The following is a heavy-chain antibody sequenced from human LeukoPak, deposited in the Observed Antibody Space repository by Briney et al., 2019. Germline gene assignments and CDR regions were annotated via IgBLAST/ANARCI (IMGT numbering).Heavy chain of an antibody. CDR1: GFTFSTSA. CDR3: ATSGRPQASSGYYYYAY. CDR2: INPRSNFI. V-gene: IGHV3-21*06. Sequence: GGSLRLSCSASGFTFSTSAMSWVRQAPGKALEWVSSINPRSNFIDYAGSVRGRFTISRDNARNSLYLQMNSLRAEDTAVYYCATSGRPQASSGYYYYAYWGQGTLVTVSS. D-gene: IGHD3-22*01. J-gene: IGHJ4*02.